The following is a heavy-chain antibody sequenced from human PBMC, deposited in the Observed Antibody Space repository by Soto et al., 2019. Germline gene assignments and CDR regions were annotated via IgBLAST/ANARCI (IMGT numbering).Heavy chain of an antibody. CDR1: GGSISSGNYY. CDR3: ARVRHINAFDI. D-gene: IGHD1-20*01. J-gene: IGHJ3*02. Sequence: PSETLSLTCTVSGGSISSGNYYWSWIRQPPGKGLEWTGYIYYSGSTYYNPSLKSRVTISVDTSKNQSSLKLTSVTAADTAVYYCARVRHINAFDIWGQGTMVTV. V-gene: IGHV4-30-4*01. CDR2: IYYSGST.